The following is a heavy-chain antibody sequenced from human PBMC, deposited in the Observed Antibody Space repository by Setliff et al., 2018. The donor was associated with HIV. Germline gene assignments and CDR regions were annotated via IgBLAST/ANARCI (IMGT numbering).Heavy chain of an antibody. D-gene: IGHD3-10*01. CDR1: GDSLSSATYY. V-gene: IGHV4-39*01. J-gene: IGHJ5*02. CDR3: ARPNWFGDLSSGNWFDP. Sequence: SETLSLTCSVSGDSLSSATYYWGWIRQPPGKGLEWIGSVSSGGSTLYNPSLKSRLTISVDTSKNQFSLKLSSVTAADTAVYCARPNWFGDLSSGNWFDPWGPGTLVTVSS. CDR2: VSSGGST.